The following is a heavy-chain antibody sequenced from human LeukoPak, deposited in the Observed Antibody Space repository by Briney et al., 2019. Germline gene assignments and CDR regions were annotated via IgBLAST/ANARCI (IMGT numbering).Heavy chain of an antibody. V-gene: IGHV1-18*04. D-gene: IGHD5-12*01. CDR3: ARGRIVATIRAFVGYYFDY. J-gene: IGHJ4*02. CDR1: GYTFTSYG. Sequence: ASVKVSCEASGYTFTSYGICWVRQAPGHGLEWMGWISAYNGNTNYAQKLQGRVTMTTDTSTSTAYMELRSLRSDDTAVYYCARGRIVATIRAFVGYYFDYWGQGTLVTVSS. CDR2: ISAYNGNT.